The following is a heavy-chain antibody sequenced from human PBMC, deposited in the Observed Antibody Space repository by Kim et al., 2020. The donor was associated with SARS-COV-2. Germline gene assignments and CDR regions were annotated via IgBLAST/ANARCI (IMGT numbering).Heavy chain of an antibody. J-gene: IGHJ4*02. D-gene: IGHD4-17*01. Sequence: SETLSLTCAVYGGSFSGYYWSWIRQPPGKGLEWIGEINHSGSTNYNPSLKSRVTISVDTSKNQFSLKLSSVTAADTAVYFCARGPTIHLYGDYGIGEDVVDYWGQGTLVTVSS. CDR2: INHSGST. V-gene: IGHV4-34*01. CDR1: GGSFSGYY. CDR3: ARGPTIHLYGDYGIGEDVVDY.